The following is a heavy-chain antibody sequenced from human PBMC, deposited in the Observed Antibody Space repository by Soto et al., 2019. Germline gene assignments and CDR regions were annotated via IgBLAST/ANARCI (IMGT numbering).Heavy chain of an antibody. Sequence: QVQLQESGPGLVKPSQTLSLTCTVSGGSISSGGYYWSWIRQPPGKGLEWIGYIYYSGSTYYIPSPKRRVTIPVDPSKNPFSLKMSSVTAADTAVYYCAASCVACGGFNYYGMDVWGQGTTVTVSS. CDR2: IYYSGST. V-gene: IGHV4-31*03. J-gene: IGHJ6*02. CDR1: GGSISSGGYY. D-gene: IGHD5-12*01. CDR3: AASCVACGGFNYYGMDV.